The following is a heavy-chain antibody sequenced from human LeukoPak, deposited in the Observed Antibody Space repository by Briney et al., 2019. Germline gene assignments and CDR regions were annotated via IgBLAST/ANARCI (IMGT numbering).Heavy chain of an antibody. D-gene: IGHD4-17*01. Sequence: NPGGSLRLSCAASGFSFSRYGMHWVRQAPGKGLEWIASSDYTGSKTYNPSLKSRVTVSVDTSKNQFFLKLTSVTGADTAVYYCAKDFGDFRTDYWGQGTLVTVSS. CDR2: SDYTGSK. CDR3: AKDFGDFRTDY. J-gene: IGHJ4*02. CDR1: GFSFSRYG. V-gene: IGHV4-39*01.